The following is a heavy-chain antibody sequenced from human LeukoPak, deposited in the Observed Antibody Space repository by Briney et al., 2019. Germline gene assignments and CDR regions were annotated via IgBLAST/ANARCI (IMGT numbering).Heavy chain of an antibody. J-gene: IGHJ5*02. Sequence: GSLSLSCAASGFTFSNYWMHWVRQAPGKGLVWVSRINSDGINTSYADSVKGRFTISRDNAKNTLNLQMNSLRAEDTAVYYCARDLGQYYDTSDNWFDPWGQGTLVTVSS. CDR2: INSDGINT. D-gene: IGHD3-22*01. V-gene: IGHV3-74*01. CDR1: GFTFSNYW. CDR3: ARDLGQYYDTSDNWFDP.